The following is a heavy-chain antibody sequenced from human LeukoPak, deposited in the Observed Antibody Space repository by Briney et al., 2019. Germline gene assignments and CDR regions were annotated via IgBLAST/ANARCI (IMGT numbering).Heavy chain of an antibody. CDR1: GFTFSTFS. D-gene: IGHD3-10*01. CDR3: ARGALVGGIIIIYYFDY. V-gene: IGHV3-21*01. Sequence: PGGSLRLSCAASGFTFSTFSMNWVRKAPGKGLEWVSSISSSGSDIYYADSVKGRFTISRDDADNSLHLQMNSLRAEDTAFYYCARGALVGGIIIIYYFDYWGQGALVTVSS. CDR2: ISSSGSDI. J-gene: IGHJ4*02.